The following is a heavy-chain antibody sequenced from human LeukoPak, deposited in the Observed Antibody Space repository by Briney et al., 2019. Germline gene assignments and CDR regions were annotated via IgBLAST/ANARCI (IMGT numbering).Heavy chain of an antibody. Sequence: ASVKVSCKASGYTFTGYYIHWVRQAPGQGLEWMGWINPNTGGTNYAQKFQGRVTMTRDTSISTAYMELSRLRSDDTAVYYCARAYSDFWSGPDYWGQGTQVSVSS. V-gene: IGHV1-2*02. D-gene: IGHD3-3*01. CDR2: INPNTGGT. CDR3: ARAYSDFWSGPDY. CDR1: GYTFTGYY. J-gene: IGHJ4*01.